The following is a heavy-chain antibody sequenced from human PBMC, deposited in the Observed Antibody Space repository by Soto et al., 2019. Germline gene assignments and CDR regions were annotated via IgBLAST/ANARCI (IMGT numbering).Heavy chain of an antibody. Sequence: QVQLVQSGAEVKKPGSSVKVSCKASGGTFSSYAISWVRQAPGQGLEWMGGIIPIFGTANYAQKFQGRVRISGDESGWTAYMDLRRVRSEDMVVYYCAVVTRFYGSGAGGTEVSGHGNTGVVSS. D-gene: IGHD3-10*01. J-gene: IGHJ6*02. CDR1: GGTFSSYA. V-gene: IGHV1-69*01. CDR2: IIPIFGTA. CDR3: AVVTRFYGSGAGGTEV.